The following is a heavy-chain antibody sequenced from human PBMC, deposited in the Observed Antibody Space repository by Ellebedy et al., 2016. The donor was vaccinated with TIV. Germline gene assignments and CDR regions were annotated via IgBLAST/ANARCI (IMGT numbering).Heavy chain of an antibody. CDR3: ARDDSSIGYYVTY. D-gene: IGHD3-22*01. V-gene: IGHV3-21*01. J-gene: IGHJ4*02. CDR1: GFTFSSYW. Sequence: PGGSLRLSCAASGFTFSSYWMNWVRQAPGKGLEWVSSISSSSSYIYYADSVKGRFSISRDNAKNSLYLQINSLRAEETAVYYCARDDSSIGYYVTYWGQGTLVTVSS. CDR2: ISSSSSYI.